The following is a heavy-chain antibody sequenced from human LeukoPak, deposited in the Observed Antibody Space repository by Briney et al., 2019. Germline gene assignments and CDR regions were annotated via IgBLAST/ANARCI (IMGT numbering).Heavy chain of an antibody. CDR2: IRSKAFGGTT. CDR3: TRDIGPVTGTTWYFDF. V-gene: IGHV3-49*04. Sequence: PGGSLRLSCAASGFTFSSYAMSWVRQAPGKGLEWVGFIRSKAFGGTTEYAASVKGRFTISRDDSKSIAYLQMNSLKTEDTAVYYCTRDIGPVTGTTWYFDFWGQGTLVTVSS. D-gene: IGHD1-20*01. J-gene: IGHJ4*02. CDR1: GFTFSSYA.